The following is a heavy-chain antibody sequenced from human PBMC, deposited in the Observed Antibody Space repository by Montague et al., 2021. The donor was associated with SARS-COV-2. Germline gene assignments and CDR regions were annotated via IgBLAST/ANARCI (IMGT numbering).Heavy chain of an antibody. D-gene: IGHD3-22*01. Sequence: SETLSLTCTVSGGSISSYYWSWIRQPPGKGLEWIGYIYYSGSTNYNPSLKSRVTISVDTSKNQFSLKLSSVTAADTAVYYCARDHWENYASSGWGFDPWGQGTLVTVSS. CDR2: IYYSGST. V-gene: IGHV4-59*01. CDR3: ARDHWENYASSGWGFDP. J-gene: IGHJ5*02. CDR1: GGSISSYY.